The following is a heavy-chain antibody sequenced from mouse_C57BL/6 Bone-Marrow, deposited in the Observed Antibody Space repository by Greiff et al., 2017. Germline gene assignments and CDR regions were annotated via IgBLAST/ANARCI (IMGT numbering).Heavy chain of an antibody. D-gene: IGHD2-1*01. Sequence: DVQLQESGAELVRPGASVKLSCTASGFNIKDDYMHWVKQRPEQGLEWIGWIDPENGDTEYASKFQGKATITADTSSNTAYLQLSSLTSEDTAVYYCTTGEYYGNYDWYFDVWGTGTTVTVSS. CDR2: IDPENGDT. CDR3: TTGEYYGNYDWYFDV. V-gene: IGHV14-4*01. J-gene: IGHJ1*03. CDR1: GFNIKDDY.